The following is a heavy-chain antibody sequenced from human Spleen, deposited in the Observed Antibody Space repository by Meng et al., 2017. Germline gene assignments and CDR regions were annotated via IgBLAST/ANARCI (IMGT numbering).Heavy chain of an antibody. J-gene: IGHJ4*02. CDR3: ARGGLRVVDTAMVFDY. V-gene: IGHV4-34*01. D-gene: IGHD5-18*01. CDR2: INHSGST. Sequence: QVQLQQWGAGLLEPSETLSLTCAVYGGSFSGYYWSWIRQPPGKGLEWIGEINHSGSTNYNPSLKSRVTISVDTSKNQFSLKLSSVTAADTAVYYCARGGLRVVDTAMVFDYWGQGTLVTVSS. CDR1: GGSFSGYY.